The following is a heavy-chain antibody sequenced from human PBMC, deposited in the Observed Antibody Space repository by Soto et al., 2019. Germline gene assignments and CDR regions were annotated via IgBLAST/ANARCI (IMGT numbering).Heavy chain of an antibody. CDR2: IIPIFGTS. Sequence: SVKVSCKASGYTFTSYAISWVRQAPGQGLEWMGGIIPIFGTSNYAQKFQGRVTITADESTSTAYMELSSLRSEDTAVYYCARGGYYSVSSGAWAIGGVFDSSHGGIDVWGQGTTVTVSS. D-gene: IGHD3-22*01. V-gene: IGHV1-69*13. CDR1: GYTFTSYA. CDR3: ARGGYYSVSSGAWAIGGVFDSSHGGIDV. J-gene: IGHJ6*02.